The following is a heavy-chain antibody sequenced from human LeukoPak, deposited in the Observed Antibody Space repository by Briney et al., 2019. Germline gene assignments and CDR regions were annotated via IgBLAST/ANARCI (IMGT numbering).Heavy chain of an antibody. CDR2: ISAYNGNT. Sequence: ASVKVSCKASSYTFTSYGISWVRQAPGQGLEWMGWISAYNGNTNYAQTLQGRVTMTTDTSTSTAYMELRSLRSDDTAVYYCARGSSIWYYSGTDYWGQGTLVTVSS. D-gene: IGHD6-13*01. CDR1: SYTFTSYG. V-gene: IGHV1-18*01. J-gene: IGHJ4*02. CDR3: ARGSSIWYYSGTDY.